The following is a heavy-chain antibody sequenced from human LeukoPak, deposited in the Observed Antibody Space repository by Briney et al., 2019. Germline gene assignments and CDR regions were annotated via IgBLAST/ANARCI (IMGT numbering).Heavy chain of an antibody. CDR2: ISRGSDTI. CDR1: GFTFSSYS. V-gene: IGHV3-48*02. Sequence: GGSLRLSCAASGFTFSSYSMNWVRQAPGKGLEWVSYISRGSDTIYYADSVKGRFTISRDNAQNSLYLQMNSLRDEDTAVYYCARVFGSDDHFDYWGQGTLVTVSS. J-gene: IGHJ4*02. D-gene: IGHD3-10*02. CDR3: ARVFGSDDHFDY.